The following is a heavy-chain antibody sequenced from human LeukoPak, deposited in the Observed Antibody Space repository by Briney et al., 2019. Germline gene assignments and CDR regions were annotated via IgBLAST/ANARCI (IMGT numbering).Heavy chain of an antibody. Sequence: GGSLRLSCAASGFTFSSYAMSWVRQAPGKGLEWVSAISGSGGSTYYADSVKGRFTISRDNSKNTLYLQMNSLRAEDTAVYYCAKAAILYYYDSSGYDVYYFDYWGQGTLVTVSS. V-gene: IGHV3-23*01. J-gene: IGHJ4*02. D-gene: IGHD3-22*01. CDR1: GFTFSSYA. CDR3: AKAAILYYYDSSGYDVYYFDY. CDR2: ISGSGGST.